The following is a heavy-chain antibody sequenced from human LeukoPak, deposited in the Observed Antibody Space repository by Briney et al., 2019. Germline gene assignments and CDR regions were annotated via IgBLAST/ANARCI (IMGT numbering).Heavy chain of an antibody. D-gene: IGHD6-6*01. CDR2: IYYSGST. V-gene: IGHV4-59*01. CDR1: GGSISSYY. Sequence: KASETLSLTCTVSGGSISSYYWSWIRQPPGKGLEWIGYIYYSGSTNYNPSLKSRVTISVDTSKNQFSLKLSSVTAADTAVYYCARVVRRYYYYMDVWGKGTTVTVSS. CDR3: ARVVRRYYYYMDV. J-gene: IGHJ6*03.